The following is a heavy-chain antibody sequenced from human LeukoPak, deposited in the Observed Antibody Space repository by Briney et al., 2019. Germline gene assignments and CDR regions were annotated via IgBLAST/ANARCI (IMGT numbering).Heavy chain of an antibody. V-gene: IGHV7-4-1*02. CDR1: GYTFTSYA. D-gene: IGHD6-13*01. J-gene: IGHJ6*03. Sequence: ASVKVSCKASGYTFTSYAMNWVRQAPGQGLEWMGWINTNTGNPTYAQGFTGRFVFSLDTSVSTAYLQISSLKAEDTAVYYCARGVRRGTAAGTHYYYMDVWGKGTTVTVSS. CDR2: INTNTGNP. CDR3: ARGVRRGTAAGTHYYYMDV.